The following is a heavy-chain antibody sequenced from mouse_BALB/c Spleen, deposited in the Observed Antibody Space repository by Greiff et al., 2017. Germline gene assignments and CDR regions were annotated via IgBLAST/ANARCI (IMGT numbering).Heavy chain of an antibody. V-gene: IGHV14-3*02. CDR2: IDPANGNT. J-gene: IGHJ2*01. Sequence: VHVKQSGAELVKPGASVKLSCTASGFNIKDTYMHWVKQRPEQGLEWIGRIDPANGNTKYDPKFQGKATITADTSSNTAYLQLSSLTSEDTAVYYCASYYGSSYYFDYWGQGTTLTVSS. CDR3: ASYYGSSYYFDY. D-gene: IGHD1-1*01. CDR1: GFNIKDTY.